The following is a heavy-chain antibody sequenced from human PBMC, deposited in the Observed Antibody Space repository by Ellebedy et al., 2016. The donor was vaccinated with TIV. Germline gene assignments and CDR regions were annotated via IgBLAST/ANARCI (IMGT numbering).Heavy chain of an antibody. CDR1: GGTFSSYA. CDR2: IIPILGIA. J-gene: IGHJ4*02. V-gene: IGHV1-69*04. D-gene: IGHD5-24*01. CDR3: ASERRDGYNLSGGLDY. Sequence: AASVKVSCKASGGTFSSYAISWVRQAPGQGLEWMGRIIPILGIANYAQKFQGRVTITADKSTSTAYMELSRLRSEDTAVYYCASERRDGYNLSGGLDYWGQGTLVTVSS.